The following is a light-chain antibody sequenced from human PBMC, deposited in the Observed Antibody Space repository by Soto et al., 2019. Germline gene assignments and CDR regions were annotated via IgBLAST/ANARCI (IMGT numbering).Light chain of an antibody. J-gene: IGKJ1*01. Sequence: QLTQSPSSLSASVGDRVTITCRASQGISSYLAWYQQKPGKVPKLLISAASTLESGVPLRFSGGGFGTDFTLTISSLQPEDFATYYCQQYNSPWTFGQGTKVEIK. V-gene: IGKV1-9*01. CDR1: QGISSY. CDR2: AAS. CDR3: QQYNSPWT.